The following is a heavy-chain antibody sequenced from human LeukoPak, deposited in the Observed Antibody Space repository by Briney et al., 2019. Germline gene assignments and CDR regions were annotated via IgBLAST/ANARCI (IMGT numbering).Heavy chain of an antibody. D-gene: IGHD2-15*01. J-gene: IGHJ4*02. CDR3: AKDRSCSGS. Sequence: GGSLRLSCAASGFTFTNYWMSWVRQAPGKGLELVANIKEDGSEKYYVDSVKGRFTISRDNAKNSLYLQMNSLRVEDTAVYYCAKDRSCSGSWGQGALVTVSS. CDR1: GFTFTNYW. V-gene: IGHV3-7*01. CDR2: IKEDGSEK.